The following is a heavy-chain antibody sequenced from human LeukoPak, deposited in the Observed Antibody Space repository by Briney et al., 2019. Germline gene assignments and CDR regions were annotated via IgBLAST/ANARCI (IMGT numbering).Heavy chain of an antibody. D-gene: IGHD4-17*01. Sequence: PAGSLRLSCSASGFTFTSYNMSWVRQAPGRGLEWVSSISSRSSFIYYADSVKGRFTISRDNAKHSLYLQMSSLRAEDTAVYYCARNDYGDWFDPWGQGTLVTVSS. CDR3: ARNDYGDWFDP. J-gene: IGHJ5*02. CDR2: ISSRSSFI. V-gene: IGHV3-21*06. CDR1: GFTFTSYN.